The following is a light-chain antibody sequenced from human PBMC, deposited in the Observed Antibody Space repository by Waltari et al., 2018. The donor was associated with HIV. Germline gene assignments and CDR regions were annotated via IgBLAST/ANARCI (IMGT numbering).Light chain of an antibody. J-gene: IGLJ3*02. V-gene: IGLV1-40*01. CDR1: RSNIGARFD. CDR2: GNS. CDR3: QSYDSSLSGSV. Sequence: QSVLTQPPSVSGAPGQRVTISCSGSRSNIGARFDVHWYQQIPGTAPKLLIHGNSNRPSGVPDRFSGSKSGTSASLAITGLQAEDEADYYCQSYDSSLSGSVFGGGTKLTVL.